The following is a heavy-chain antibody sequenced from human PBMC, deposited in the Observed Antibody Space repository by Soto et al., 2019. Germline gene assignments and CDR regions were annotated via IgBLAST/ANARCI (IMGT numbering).Heavy chain of an antibody. CDR3: AKGSAGHYNSGTLLD. D-gene: IGHD3-10*01. CDR2: ISYDGSNE. V-gene: IGHV3-30-3*01. Sequence: QVQVVESGGGVVQPGRSLRLSCAGSGFTFSSYAMHWVRQAPGKGLEGVAVISYDGSNEYYADSVKGRFNISRDNSKNTLYLRMNSLRAEDTAVYYCAKGSAGHYNSGTLLDWGQGTLVTVSS. J-gene: IGHJ4*02. CDR1: GFTFSSYA.